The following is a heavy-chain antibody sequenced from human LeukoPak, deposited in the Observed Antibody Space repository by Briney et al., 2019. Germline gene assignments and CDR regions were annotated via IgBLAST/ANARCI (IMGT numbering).Heavy chain of an antibody. J-gene: IGHJ3*02. Sequence: EASVKVSCKASGYTFTGYYMHWVRQAPGQGLEWMGWINPNSGGTNYAQKFQGRVTMTRDTSISTAYMELSRLGSDDTAVYYCARGPYTGRGAFDIWGQGTMVTVSS. CDR1: GYTFTGYY. CDR3: ARGPYTGRGAFDI. CDR2: INPNSGGT. D-gene: IGHD5-18*01. V-gene: IGHV1-2*02.